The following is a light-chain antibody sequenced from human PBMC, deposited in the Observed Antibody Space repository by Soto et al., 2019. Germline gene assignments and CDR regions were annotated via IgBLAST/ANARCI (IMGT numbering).Light chain of an antibody. Sequence: SRSAVCVSAKERGPLSCRASQSVSSNLAWYQQIPGQAPRLLIYGASTRATGIPARFSGSGSGTDFTLTISRLEPEDFAVYYCQQYATLPTTFGGGTKVDIK. CDR1: QSVSSN. CDR3: QQYATLPTT. V-gene: IGKV3-15*01. J-gene: IGKJ4*02. CDR2: GAS.